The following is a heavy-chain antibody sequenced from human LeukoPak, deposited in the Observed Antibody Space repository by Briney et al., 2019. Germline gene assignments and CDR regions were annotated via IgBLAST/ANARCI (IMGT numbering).Heavy chain of an antibody. CDR3: ARGVELLAANTLAY. Sequence: PGGSLRLSCAASGFTVITNDMTWVRQAPGKGLEWVSVLYSDGNTKYADSLQGRFTISRDNSKNTLHLEMNSLSLDDTAVYYCARGVELLAANTLAYWGQGTLVTVSS. J-gene: IGHJ4*02. CDR2: LYSDGNT. CDR1: GFTVITND. V-gene: IGHV3-53*01. D-gene: IGHD2-2*01.